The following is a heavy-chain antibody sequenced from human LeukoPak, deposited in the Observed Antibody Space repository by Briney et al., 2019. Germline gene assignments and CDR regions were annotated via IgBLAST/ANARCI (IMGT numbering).Heavy chain of an antibody. D-gene: IGHD2-15*01. CDR1: GFTFDDYA. CDR2: ISWNSGSI. J-gene: IGHJ4*02. CDR3: AKSGYEYYFDY. Sequence: GGSLRLSCAASGFTFDDYAMLWVRQAPGKGLEWVSGISWNSGSIGYADSVKGRFTISRDNAKNSLYLQMNSLRAEDTALYYCAKSGYEYYFDYWGQGTLVTVSS. V-gene: IGHV3-9*01.